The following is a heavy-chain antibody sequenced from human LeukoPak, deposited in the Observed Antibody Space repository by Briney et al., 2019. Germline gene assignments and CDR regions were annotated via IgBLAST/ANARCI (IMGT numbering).Heavy chain of an antibody. CDR1: GFTFSSYG. CDR3: AKDRYYYDSSGYYFY. CDR2: IRYDGSNK. D-gene: IGHD3-22*01. J-gene: IGHJ4*02. Sequence: PGGSLRLSCAASGFTFSSYGMHWVRQAPGKGLEWVAFIRYDGSNKYYADSVKGRFTISRDNSKNTLYLQMNSLRAEDTAVYYCAKDRYYYDSSGYYFYWGQGTLVTVSS. V-gene: IGHV3-30*02.